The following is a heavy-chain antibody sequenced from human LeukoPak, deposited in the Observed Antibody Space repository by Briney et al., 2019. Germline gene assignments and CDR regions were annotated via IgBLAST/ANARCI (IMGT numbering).Heavy chain of an antibody. CDR3: TTDRGYSGYPVSYYYGMDV. Sequence: GGSLRPSCAASGFTFSNAWMSWVRQAPGKGLEWVGRIKNKTEGGQTDNAAPGKGRFTISRDDSKNTVHLQMNSLRTEDTAVYYCTTDRGYSGYPVSYYYGMDVWGQGTTVTVSS. CDR2: IKNKTEGGQT. J-gene: IGHJ6*02. V-gene: IGHV3-15*01. CDR1: GFTFSNAW. D-gene: IGHD5-12*01.